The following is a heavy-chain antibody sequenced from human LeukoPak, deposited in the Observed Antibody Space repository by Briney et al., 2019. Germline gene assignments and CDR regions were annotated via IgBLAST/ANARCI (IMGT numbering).Heavy chain of an antibody. Sequence: SETLSLTCTVSGGSISSYYWSWIRQPPGKGLEWIGYIYYSGSTNYNPPLKSRVTISVDTSKNQFSLKLSSVTAADTAVYYCARASPYYDIGGAYGMDVWGKGTTVTVSS. J-gene: IGHJ6*04. V-gene: IGHV4-59*01. CDR1: GGSISSYY. CDR3: ARASPYYDIGGAYGMDV. D-gene: IGHD3-9*01. CDR2: IYYSGST.